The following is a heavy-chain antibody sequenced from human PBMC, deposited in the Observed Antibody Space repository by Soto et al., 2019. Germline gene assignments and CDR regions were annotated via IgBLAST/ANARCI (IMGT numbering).Heavy chain of an antibody. CDR1: GGSITPYY. CDR3: ARGYTMIRGVATAHFDY. J-gene: IGHJ4*02. D-gene: IGHD3-10*01. V-gene: IGHV4-59*01. CDR2: IYYSGST. Sequence: SETLSLTCTVSGGSITPYYWNWIRQSPGKGLEWIGHIYYSGSTNYKSSLKSRVTISVDTSKNQFSLTLNSVTAADMAVYYCARGYTMIRGVATAHFDYWGQGALVT.